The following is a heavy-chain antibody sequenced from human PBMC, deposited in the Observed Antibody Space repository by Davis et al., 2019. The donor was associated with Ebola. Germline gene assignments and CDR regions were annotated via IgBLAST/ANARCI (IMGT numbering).Heavy chain of an antibody. D-gene: IGHD6-13*01. CDR2: VYYDGST. V-gene: IGHV4-59*01. CDR3: ARLAAADEGLDY. J-gene: IGHJ4*02. Sequence: MPSETLSLTCTVSGASITSYYWSWVRQPFGKGLEWIAYVYYDGSTHYNPSLKSRVTISVDTSKNQFSLKLSSVTAADTAVYYCARLAAADEGLDYWGQGTLVTVSS. CDR1: GASITSYY.